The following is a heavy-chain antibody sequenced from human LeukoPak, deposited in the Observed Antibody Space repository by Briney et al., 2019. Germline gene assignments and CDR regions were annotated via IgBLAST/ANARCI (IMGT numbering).Heavy chain of an antibody. CDR1: GFTFSDYY. J-gene: IGHJ4*02. CDR2: ISSSGSTI. Sequence: PGGSLRLSCAASGFTFSDYYMSWIRQAPGKGLEWVSYISSSGSTIYYADSVKGRFTISRDNAKNSLYLQMNSLRAEDTAVYYCARSDVAKYYYDSSGFDYWGQGTLVTVSS. V-gene: IGHV3-11*04. D-gene: IGHD3-22*01. CDR3: ARSDVAKYYYDSSGFDY.